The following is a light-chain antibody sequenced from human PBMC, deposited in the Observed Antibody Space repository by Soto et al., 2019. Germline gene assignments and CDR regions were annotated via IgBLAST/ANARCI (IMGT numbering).Light chain of an antibody. CDR2: DVT. CDR3: SSYTRSSTLYV. J-gene: IGLJ1*01. V-gene: IGLV2-14*01. CDR1: SSDVGAYNY. Sequence: QSALTQPASVSGSPGQSITISCTGTSSDVGAYNYVSWYQQHPGKAPKLMIYDVTNRPSGVSNRFSGSKSGDTASLTISGLQAEDEADYYCSSYTRSSTLYVFGTGTQLTVL.